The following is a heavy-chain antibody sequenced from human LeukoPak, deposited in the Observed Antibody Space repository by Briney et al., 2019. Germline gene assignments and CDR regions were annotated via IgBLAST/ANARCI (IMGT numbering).Heavy chain of an antibody. CDR1: GYTFTGKF. Sequence: VASVKVSCKASGYTFTGKFIHWVRQAPGQGLEWMGWIDPNSGGTDYAQKFRGRVTMTRDTSTSTAYMDLSSLISDDTAVYYCARDREGLAYFDYRGQGTLVTVSS. V-gene: IGHV1-2*02. CDR3: ARDREGLAYFDY. D-gene: IGHD3/OR15-3a*01. CDR2: IDPNSGGT. J-gene: IGHJ4*02.